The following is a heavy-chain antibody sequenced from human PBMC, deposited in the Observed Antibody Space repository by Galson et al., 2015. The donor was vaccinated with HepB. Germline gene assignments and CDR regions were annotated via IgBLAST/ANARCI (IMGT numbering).Heavy chain of an antibody. CDR1: GFTFSNAW. Sequence: SLRLSCAASGFTFSNAWMSWVRQAPGKGLEWVGRIKSKTDGGTTDYAAPVKGRFTISRDDSKNTLYLQMNSLKTEDTAVYYCTTFDTAMASGGFDYWGQGTLVTVSS. J-gene: IGHJ4*02. V-gene: IGHV3-15*01. CDR3: TTFDTAMASGGFDY. D-gene: IGHD5-18*01. CDR2: IKSKTDGGTT.